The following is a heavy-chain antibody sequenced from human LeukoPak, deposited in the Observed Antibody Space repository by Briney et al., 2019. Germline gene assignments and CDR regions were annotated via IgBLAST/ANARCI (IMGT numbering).Heavy chain of an antibody. Sequence: GSLRLSCAASGFTFGNYWMSWVRQAPGKGLEWVANINQDGSVKYYVDSVKGRFTISRDNAKNSLYLHMNSLRAEDTAVYYCATIGYSSSSMDYWGQGTLVTVSS. J-gene: IGHJ4*02. CDR2: INQDGSVK. D-gene: IGHD6-6*01. V-gene: IGHV3-7*01. CDR1: GFTFGNYW. CDR3: ATIGYSSSSMDY.